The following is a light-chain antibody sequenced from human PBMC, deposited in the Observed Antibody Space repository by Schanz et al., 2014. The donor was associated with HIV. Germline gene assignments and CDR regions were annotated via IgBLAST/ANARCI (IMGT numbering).Light chain of an antibody. J-gene: IGLJ2*01. Sequence: QSVVTQPPSASGTPGQRVTISCSGSSSNIGSNTVNWYQHLPGSAPKLVIYNTYHRPSGVPDRFSGSQSGASASLAISGLQSEDEADYYCAAWDDSLNGPVFGGGTKLTVL. CDR2: NTY. V-gene: IGLV1-44*01. CDR3: AAWDDSLNGPV. CDR1: SSNIGSNT.